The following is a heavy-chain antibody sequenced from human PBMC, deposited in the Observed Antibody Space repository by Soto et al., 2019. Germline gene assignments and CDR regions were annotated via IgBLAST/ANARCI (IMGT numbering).Heavy chain of an antibody. Sequence: GGSLRLSCAASGFTFSSYGMHWVRQAPGKGLEWVAVISYDGSNKYYADSVKGRFTISRDNSKNTLYLQMNSLRAEDAAVYYCAKDTYGSGSYGPDYWGQGTLVTVSS. CDR2: ISYDGSNK. V-gene: IGHV3-30*18. CDR3: AKDTYGSGSYGPDY. D-gene: IGHD3-10*01. J-gene: IGHJ4*02. CDR1: GFTFSSYG.